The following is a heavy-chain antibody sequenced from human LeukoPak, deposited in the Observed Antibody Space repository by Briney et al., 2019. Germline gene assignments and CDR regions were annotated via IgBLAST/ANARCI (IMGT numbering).Heavy chain of an antibody. CDR2: IYYSGST. CDR1: GFTFDDYA. V-gene: IGHV4-59*01. D-gene: IGHD6-13*01. J-gene: IGHJ6*02. CDR3: ARVAAAADTVSGMDV. Sequence: PGGSLRLSCAASGFTFDDYAMHWVRQAPGKGLEWIGYIYYSGSTNYNPSLKSRVTISVDTSKNQFSLKLSSVTAADTAVYYCARVAAAADTVSGMDVWGQGTTVTVSS.